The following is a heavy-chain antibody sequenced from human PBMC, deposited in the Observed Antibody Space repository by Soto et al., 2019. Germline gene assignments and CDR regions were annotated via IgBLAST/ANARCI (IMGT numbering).Heavy chain of an antibody. J-gene: IGHJ1*01. CDR2: IYYSGST. Sequence: SETLSLTCTVSGGSISSGGYYWSWIRQHPGKGLEWIGYIYYSGSTYYNPSLKSRVTISVDTSKNQFSLKLSSVTAADTAVYYCARSPRRCSGGSCYGGGAGYFQPWGQDTLLTIS. V-gene: IGHV4-31*03. CDR1: GGSISSGGYY. CDR3: ARSPRRCSGGSCYGGGAGYFQP. D-gene: IGHD2-15*01.